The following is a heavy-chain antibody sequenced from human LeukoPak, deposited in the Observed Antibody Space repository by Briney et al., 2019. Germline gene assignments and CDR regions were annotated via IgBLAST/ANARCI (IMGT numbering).Heavy chain of an antibody. CDR3: AGVGYYNKAHWFDP. CDR2: IIPIFGTA. CDR1: GGTFSSYA. D-gene: IGHD3-10*01. J-gene: IGHJ5*02. V-gene: IGHV1-69*13. Sequence: SVTVSCTASGGTFSSYAISWVRQAPGQGLEWMGGIIPIFGTANYAQKFQGRVTITADESTSTAYMELSSLRSEDTAVYYCAGVGYYNKAHWFDPWGQGTLVTVSS.